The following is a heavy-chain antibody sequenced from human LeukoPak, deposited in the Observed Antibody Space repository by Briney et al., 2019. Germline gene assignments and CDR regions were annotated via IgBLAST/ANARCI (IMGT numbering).Heavy chain of an antibody. V-gene: IGHV4-34*01. CDR3: ARDRRYSDSSGYIRGFDY. CDR1: GGSFSGYY. J-gene: IGHJ4*02. D-gene: IGHD3-22*01. CDR2: IYHSGST. Sequence: PSETLSLTCAVYGGSFSGYYWSWIRQPPGKGLEWIGEIYHSGSTNYNPSLKSRVTISVDKSKNQCSLKLSSVTAADTAVYYCARDRRYSDSSGYIRGFDYWGQGTLVTVSS.